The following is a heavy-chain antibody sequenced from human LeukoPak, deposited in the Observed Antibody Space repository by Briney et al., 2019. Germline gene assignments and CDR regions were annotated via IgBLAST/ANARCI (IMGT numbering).Heavy chain of an antibody. Sequence: PSETLSLTCAVYGGSFRGYYWSWIRQPPGKGLEGTGEINHSGSTNYNPSLKSRVTISVDTSKNQFSLKLSSVTAADTAVYYCARGGNDYVWGSYRSQNFDYWGQGTLVTVSS. CDR3: ARGGNDYVWGSYRSQNFDY. V-gene: IGHV4-34*01. D-gene: IGHD3-16*02. CDR1: GGSFRGYY. J-gene: IGHJ4*02. CDR2: INHSGST.